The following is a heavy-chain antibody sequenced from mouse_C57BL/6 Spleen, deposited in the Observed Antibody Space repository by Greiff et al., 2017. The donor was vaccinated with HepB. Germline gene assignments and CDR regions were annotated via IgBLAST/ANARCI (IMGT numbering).Heavy chain of an antibody. CDR1: GYTFTSYW. D-gene: IGHD2-4*01. J-gene: IGHJ2*01. CDR2: IYPGSGST. Sequence: VQLQQSGAELVKPGASVKMSCKASGYTFTSYWITWVKQRPGQGLEWIGDIYPGSGSTNYNEKFKSKATLTVDTSSSTAYMQLSSLTSEDSAVYYCARGGLMIRNYFDYWGQGTTLTVSS. V-gene: IGHV1-55*01. CDR3: ARGGLMIRNYFDY.